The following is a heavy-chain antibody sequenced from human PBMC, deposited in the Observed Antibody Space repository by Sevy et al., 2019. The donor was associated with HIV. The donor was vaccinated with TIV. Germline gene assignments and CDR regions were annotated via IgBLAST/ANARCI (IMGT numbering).Heavy chain of an antibody. CDR1: GFTFSSYS. CDR2: ISSSSSTI. V-gene: IGHV3-48*01. D-gene: IGHD6-13*01. J-gene: IGHJ6*02. Sequence: GGSLRLSCAASGFTFSSYSMNWVRQAPGKGLEWVSYISSSSSTIYYADSVKGRFTISRDNAKNSLYLQMNILRAEDTAVYYCARMVAAAGKFFCGMDVWGQGTTVTVSS. CDR3: ARMVAAAGKFFCGMDV.